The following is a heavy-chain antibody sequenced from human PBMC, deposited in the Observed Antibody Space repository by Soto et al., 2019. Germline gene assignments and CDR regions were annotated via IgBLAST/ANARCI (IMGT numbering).Heavy chain of an antibody. J-gene: IGHJ3*01. D-gene: IGHD3-16*02. CDR3: ARDGGRYHEAFDF. Sequence: VHLVQSGAEVKRPGASLKVSCKASGYTFTNYAMHWVRQAPGQSLEWMGWINVNTGDTKHSHKFQDRVTITRNTSATTVYMELTSLKSGDTSVYFCARDGGRYHEAFDFGGPGTMVTVSS. V-gene: IGHV1-3*01. CDR1: GYTFTNYA. CDR2: INVNTGDT.